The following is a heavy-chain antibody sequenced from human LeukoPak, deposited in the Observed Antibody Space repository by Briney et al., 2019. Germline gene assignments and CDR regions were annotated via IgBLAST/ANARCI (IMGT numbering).Heavy chain of an antibody. V-gene: IGHV4-59*01. CDR1: GGSLSSYY. D-gene: IGHD4-23*01. Sequence: SETLSLTCTVSGGSLSSYYWSWIRQPPGKGLEWIGYIYYSGSTNYNPSLKSRVTISVDTSKNQFSLKLSSVTAADTAVYYCARLGWYYYYMDVWGKGTTVTVSS. CDR3: ARLGWYYYYMDV. J-gene: IGHJ6*03. CDR2: IYYSGST.